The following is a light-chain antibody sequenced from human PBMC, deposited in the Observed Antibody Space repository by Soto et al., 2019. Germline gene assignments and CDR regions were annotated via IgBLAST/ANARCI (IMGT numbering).Light chain of an antibody. Sequence: ESVLTQSPATLSLSPGERATLSCRASQSVSSYLAWYQQKPGQAPRVVIYDASNRATGIPARFSGSGSGTDFTLTISSLEPEDFAVYYCQQRSNWPYTFGQGTKVDIK. V-gene: IGKV3-11*01. CDR1: QSVSSY. CDR2: DAS. CDR3: QQRSNWPYT. J-gene: IGKJ2*01.